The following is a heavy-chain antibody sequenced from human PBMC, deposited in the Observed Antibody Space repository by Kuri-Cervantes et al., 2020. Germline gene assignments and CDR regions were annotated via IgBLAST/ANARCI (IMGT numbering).Heavy chain of an antibody. CDR1: GYTFTSYA. Sequence: ASVKVSCKASGYTFTSYAMNWVRQAPGQGLEWMGWTNTNTGNPTYAQGFTGRFVFSLDTSVSTAYLQICSLKAEDTAVYYCARADSSSYYYYMDVWGKGTTVTVSS. V-gene: IGHV7-4-1*01. J-gene: IGHJ6*03. CDR3: ARADSSSYYYYMDV. CDR2: TNTNTGNP. D-gene: IGHD6-6*01.